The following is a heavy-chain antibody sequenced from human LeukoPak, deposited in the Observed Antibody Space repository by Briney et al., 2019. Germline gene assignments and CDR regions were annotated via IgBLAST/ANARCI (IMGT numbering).Heavy chain of an antibody. D-gene: IGHD2-15*01. J-gene: IGHJ4*02. CDR3: ARDPVRCSGGRCSSGSFDN. Sequence: PSETLSLTCTISGGSINVNNYYWNWIRQPAGKGLEWIGRIYMSGTTNYNPSLKSRVIMSLDTSKNQFSLKVTSVTAADTAAYYCARDPVRCSGGRCSSGSFDNWGQGTLVTVSS. CDR2: IYMSGTT. V-gene: IGHV4-4*07. CDR1: GGSINVNNYY.